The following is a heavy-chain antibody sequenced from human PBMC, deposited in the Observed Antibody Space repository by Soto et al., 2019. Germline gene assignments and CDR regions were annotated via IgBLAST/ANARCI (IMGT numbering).Heavy chain of an antibody. CDR3: SCDYYDSKPGCFDF. CDR1: GFTFSSYA. Sequence: QVQLVESGGGVVQPGRSLRRSCAASGFTFSSYAMHWVRQAPGKGLEWVAVISYDGSNKYYAESVKGRFTIARDHSKNTLYVQKNCLRDKATAVYYCSCDYYDSKPGCFDFWGQGTLVTVSS. V-gene: IGHV3-30-3*01. J-gene: IGHJ4*02. D-gene: IGHD3-22*01. CDR2: ISYDGSNK.